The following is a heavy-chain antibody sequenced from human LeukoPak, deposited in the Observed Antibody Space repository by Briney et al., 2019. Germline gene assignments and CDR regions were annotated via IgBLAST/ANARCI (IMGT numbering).Heavy chain of an antibody. D-gene: IGHD1-26*01. CDR3: ARGGRYYFDN. J-gene: IGHJ4*02. CDR2: IGSTSSHT. V-gene: IGHV3-11*06. CDR1: GFTFSGYY. Sequence: GGSLRLSCAASGFTFSGYYMSWIRQAPGKGLEWVSYIGSTSSHTTYADSVKGRFTISRDNAKNSLYLQMNSLRAEDTAVYYCARGGRYYFDNWGQGTLVTVSS.